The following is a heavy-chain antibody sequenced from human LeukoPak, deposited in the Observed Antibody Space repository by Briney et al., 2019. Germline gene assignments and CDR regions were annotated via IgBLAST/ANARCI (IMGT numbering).Heavy chain of an antibody. Sequence: QTGGSLRLSCAASGFTVSSNYMSWVRQAPGKGLEWVSVIYSGGSTYYADSVKGRFTISRDNSKNTLYLQMNSLRAEDTAVYYCARANLWWGGYFDYWGQGTLVTVSS. CDR3: ARANLWWGGYFDY. CDR1: GFTVSSNY. V-gene: IGHV3-53*01. CDR2: IYSGGST. D-gene: IGHD2-21*01. J-gene: IGHJ4*02.